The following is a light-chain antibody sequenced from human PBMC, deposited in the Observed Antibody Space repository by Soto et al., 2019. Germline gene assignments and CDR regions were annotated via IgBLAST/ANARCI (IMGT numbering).Light chain of an antibody. Sequence: DIVMTQSPDSLAVSLGERATINCKSSQSVLYSSNNKNYLAWYQQKPGQSPKLLIYWASTRESGVPDRFSGSGSGTDFTLTISGLQAEDVAVYYCQQYYSIPFTFGPGTKVDI. CDR2: WAS. J-gene: IGKJ3*01. CDR3: QQYYSIPFT. CDR1: QSVLYSSNNKNY. V-gene: IGKV4-1*01.